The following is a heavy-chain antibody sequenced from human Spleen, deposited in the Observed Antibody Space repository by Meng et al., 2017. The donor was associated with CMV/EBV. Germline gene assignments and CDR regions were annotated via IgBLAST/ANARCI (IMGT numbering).Heavy chain of an antibody. CDR2: IYTSGST. CDR1: GGSISSYH. V-gene: IGHV4-4*07. CDR3: ARGPWGGSYSALPFDY. Sequence: GQLKGPGQGLVMPSETLSPTCAVSGGSISSYHWSWIRQPAGKGLEWIGRIYTSGSTNYNPSLKSRVTMSVDTSKNQFSLKLSSVTAADTAVYYCARGPWGGSYSALPFDYWGQGTLVTVSS. D-gene: IGHD1-26*01. J-gene: IGHJ4*02.